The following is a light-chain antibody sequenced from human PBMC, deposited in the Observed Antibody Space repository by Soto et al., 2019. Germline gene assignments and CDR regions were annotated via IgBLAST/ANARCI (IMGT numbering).Light chain of an antibody. Sequence: QSVLTQPPSVSGAPGQRVTISCTGSSSNIGAGYDVHWYQQLPGTAPKLLIYGNSNRPSGVPDRFSGSKSGTSASLAITGLQAEDEADYYCHSYDSSLRGSVFGGGTQLTVL. V-gene: IGLV1-40*01. CDR1: SSNIGAGYD. CDR3: HSYDSSLRGSV. CDR2: GNS. J-gene: IGLJ3*02.